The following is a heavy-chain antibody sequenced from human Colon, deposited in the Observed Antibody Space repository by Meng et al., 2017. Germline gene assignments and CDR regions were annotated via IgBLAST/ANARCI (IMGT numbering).Heavy chain of an antibody. CDR3: AEGWTRHR. D-gene: IGHD1-1*01. CDR1: GVRSVCGFY. CDR2: SYYSGTT. J-gene: IGHJ4*02. V-gene: IGHV4-31*03. Sequence: QRQGAGPGMVKPSETLSLTCTVSGVRSVCGFYWNWIRQVPGKGLEWIGYSYYSGTTYYNPSLKGRATISVDTPKLQFSLNLTSVTAADTGVYYCAEGWTRHRWGQGTLVTVSS.